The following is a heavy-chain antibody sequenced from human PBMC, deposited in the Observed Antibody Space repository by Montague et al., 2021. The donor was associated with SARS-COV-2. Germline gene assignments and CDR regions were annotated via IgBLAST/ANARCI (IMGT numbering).Heavy chain of an antibody. CDR3: ARQEDPSGWIPGPFDF. D-gene: IGHD6-19*01. V-gene: IGHV4-59*08. J-gene: IGHJ4*02. CDR1: GGSIRSYY. Sequence: SETLSLTCTVSGGSIRSYYWCWIRQRPGKGLERIGFIADNGFTNYSGSLTRRVTMSVDTSKNQFSLRLTSVSVADTAVYYCARQEDPSGWIPGPFDFWGQGTLLSVSS. CDR2: IADNGFT.